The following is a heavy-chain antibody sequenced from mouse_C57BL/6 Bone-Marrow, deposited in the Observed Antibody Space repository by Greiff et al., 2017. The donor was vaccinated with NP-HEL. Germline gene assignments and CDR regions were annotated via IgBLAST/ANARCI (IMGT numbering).Heavy chain of an antibody. CDR3: SRAYGSSCGLDYFDY. CDR2: INPNYGTT. CDR1: GYSFTDYN. V-gene: IGHV1-39*01. D-gene: IGHD1-1*01. Sequence: VQLQQSGPELVKPGASVKISCKASGYSFTDYNMNWVKQSHGKSLEWIGVINPNYGTTSYNQKFKGKATLTVDPSSSTAYMQLNNLTSEDSAVCDCSRAYGSSCGLDYFDYWGQGTTLTVSA. J-gene: IGHJ2*01.